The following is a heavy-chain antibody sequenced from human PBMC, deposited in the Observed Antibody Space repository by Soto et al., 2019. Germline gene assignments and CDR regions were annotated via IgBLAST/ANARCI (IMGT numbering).Heavy chain of an antibody. Sequence: DVQLLESGGDLVQPGGSLRLSCAASGVTFSSYAMSWVRQAPGKGLEWVSSVSAGGDMTYYSDSVKGRFTISRDNSNNALFLQMNSLRAEDTALYYCARGDRGGSGSPASYYYSGLDVWGQGTTVIVSS. V-gene: IGHV3-23*01. D-gene: IGHD3-10*01. CDR2: VSAGGDMT. CDR3: ARGDRGGSGSPASYYYSGLDV. J-gene: IGHJ6*02. CDR1: GVTFSSYA.